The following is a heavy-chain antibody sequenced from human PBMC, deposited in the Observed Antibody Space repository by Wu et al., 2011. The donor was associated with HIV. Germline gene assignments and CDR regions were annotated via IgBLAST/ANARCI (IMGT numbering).Heavy chain of an antibody. CDR2: IIPVLNRA. D-gene: IGHD3-10*01. CDR1: GGSFNNYA. Sequence: QVQLVQSGAELKKPGSSVRVSCKTSGGSFNNYAINWMRQAPGQVLEWMGRIIPVLNRADYAQQFQGRLIITADTSTTTAYMELISLTSEDTAVYYCAREALGDGESATSPMDVWGKGTTVIVSS. CDR3: AREALGDGESATSPMDV. V-gene: IGHV1-69*04. J-gene: IGHJ6*03.